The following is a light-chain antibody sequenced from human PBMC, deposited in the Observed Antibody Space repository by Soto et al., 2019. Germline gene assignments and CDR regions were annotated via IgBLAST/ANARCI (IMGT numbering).Light chain of an antibody. CDR1: QSISSY. CDR2: AAS. V-gene: IGKV1-39*01. J-gene: IGKJ2*01. CDR3: QQSYSTPYT. Sequence: DIQMTQSPSSLSASVGDRVTMTCRASQSISSYLNWYEQKPGKVPKLLIHAASSLQSGVPSRFSGSGSGTDSTLTISSLQPEDFATYYCQQSYSTPYTFGQGTKLEIK.